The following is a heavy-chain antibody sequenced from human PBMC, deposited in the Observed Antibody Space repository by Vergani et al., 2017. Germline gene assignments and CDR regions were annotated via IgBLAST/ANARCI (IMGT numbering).Heavy chain of an antibody. J-gene: IGHJ4*02. CDR1: GYSFTRYW. CDR2: IYPGDSDT. CDR3: AGMGGYDEGDAFRIGYFDS. D-gene: IGHD3-22*01. V-gene: IGHV5-51*03. Sequence: EVQLVQSGAEVKKPGESLKISCKGSGYSFTRYWIGWVRQMPGKGLEWMGSIYPGDSDTRYSPSFQGQVTISADKSISTAYLQWSSLKASDTAMYYCAGMGGYDEGDAFRIGYFDSWGPGILVTVSS.